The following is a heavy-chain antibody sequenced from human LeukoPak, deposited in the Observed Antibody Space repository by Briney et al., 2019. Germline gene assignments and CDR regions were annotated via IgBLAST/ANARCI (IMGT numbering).Heavy chain of an antibody. CDR2: LFYSGNT. J-gene: IGHJ4*01. D-gene: IGHD5/OR15-5a*01. V-gene: IGHV4-39*07. CDR1: GGSIYTGDYY. Sequence: SETLSLTCTVSGGSIYTGDYYWTWIRQPPGKELEWIGSLFYSGNTYYSPSLRSRVAISIDISKNQFSLNLSSVTAADTAVYYCARENIVSTRDSDCWGHGTLVTVSS. CDR3: ARENIVSTRDSDC.